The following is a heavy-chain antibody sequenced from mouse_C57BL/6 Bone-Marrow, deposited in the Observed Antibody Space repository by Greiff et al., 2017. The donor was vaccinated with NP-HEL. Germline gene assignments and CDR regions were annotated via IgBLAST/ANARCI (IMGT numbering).Heavy chain of an antibody. CDR3: ARSGGFCSSYDY. Sequence: VQLQQSGPELVKPGASVKISCKASGYAFSSSWMNWVKQRPGKGLEWIGRIYPGDGDTNYNGKFKGKATLTADKSSSTAYMQLSNLTSDDSAVYFCARSGGFCSSYDYWGQGTTLTVSS. D-gene: IGHD1-1*01. CDR1: GYAFSSSW. CDR2: IYPGDGDT. V-gene: IGHV1-82*01. J-gene: IGHJ2*01.